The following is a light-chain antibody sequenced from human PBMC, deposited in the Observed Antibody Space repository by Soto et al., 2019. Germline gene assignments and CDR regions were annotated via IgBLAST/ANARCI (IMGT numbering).Light chain of an antibody. V-gene: IGLV2-14*03. J-gene: IGLJ1*01. CDR1: SRDVGAYDF. Sequence: QSALTQPASVSGSPGQSITISCTGTSRDVGAYDFVSWYQQHPGKAPKLMIYDVSNRPSGVSTRVSGSKSGNTACLTISGVEAQDEADYFCVSYRISSSMAFGTGTKQTVL. CDR3: VSYRISSSMA. CDR2: DVS.